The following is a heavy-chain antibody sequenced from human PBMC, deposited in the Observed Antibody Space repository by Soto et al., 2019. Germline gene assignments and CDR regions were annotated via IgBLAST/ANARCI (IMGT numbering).Heavy chain of an antibody. CDR1: GFMFSNHG. J-gene: IGHJ4*02. Sequence: GGSLRLSCAASGFMFSNHGMHWVRQAPGKGLEWVAVIWSDGNNRYYADSVKGRFSISRDDSENTLYLQMNSLKTEDTAVYYCSHGYYQYFDSWGQGTLVTVSS. CDR3: SHGYYQYFDS. V-gene: IGHV3-33*03. D-gene: IGHD3-22*01. CDR2: IWSDGNNR.